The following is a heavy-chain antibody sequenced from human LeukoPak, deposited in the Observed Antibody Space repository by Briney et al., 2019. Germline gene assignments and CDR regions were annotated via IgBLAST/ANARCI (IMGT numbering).Heavy chain of an antibody. CDR1: GFTFSSYS. CDR2: ISSSSSYI. J-gene: IGHJ6*02. D-gene: IGHD4-17*01. V-gene: IGHV3-21*01. CDR3: ARDLNDYGDSSYYYYYGMDV. Sequence: GGSLRLSCAASGFTFSSYSMNWVRQAPGKGLEWVSSISSSSSYIYYADSVKGRFTISRDNAKSSLYPQMNSLRAEDTAVYYCARDLNDYGDSSYYYYYGMDVWGQGTTVTVSS.